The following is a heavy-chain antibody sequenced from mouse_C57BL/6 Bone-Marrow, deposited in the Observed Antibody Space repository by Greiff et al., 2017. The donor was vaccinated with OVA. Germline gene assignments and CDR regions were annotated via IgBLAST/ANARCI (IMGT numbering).Heavy chain of an antibody. D-gene: IGHD1-1*01. J-gene: IGHJ4*01. V-gene: IGHV5-17*01. CDR1: GFTFSDYG. CDR3: ARPITTVVARAMDY. Sequence: EVKLQESGGGLVKPGGSLKLSCAASGFTFSDYGMHWVRQAPGKGLEWVAHISRGSSTIYYADKVKGRSTLSRGNAKSTLFLQMTSLRSEDTAMYYCARPITTVVARAMDYWGQGTSVTVSS. CDR2: ISRGSSTI.